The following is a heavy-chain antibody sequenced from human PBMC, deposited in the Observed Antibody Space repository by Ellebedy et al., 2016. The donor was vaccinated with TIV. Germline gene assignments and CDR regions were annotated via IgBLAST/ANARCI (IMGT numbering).Heavy chain of an antibody. V-gene: IGHV1-46*01. Sequence: AASVKVSCKASGYTFTSYYMHWVRQAPGPGLEWMGIINPSVGSTSYAQKFQGRVTMTRDTSTSTVYMELSSLRSEDTAVYYCARRPSISGDYGDYYYYGMDVWGQGTTVTVSS. J-gene: IGHJ6*02. D-gene: IGHD4-17*01. CDR3: ARRPSISGDYGDYYYYGMDV. CDR1: GYTFTSYY. CDR2: INPSVGST.